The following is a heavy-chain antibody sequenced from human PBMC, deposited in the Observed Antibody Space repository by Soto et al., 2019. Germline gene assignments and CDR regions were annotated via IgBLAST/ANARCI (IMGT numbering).Heavy chain of an antibody. CDR2: ISYNGTNT. CDR1: GLTFSDCG. V-gene: IGHV3-30*03. Sequence: GGSLRLSCAASGLTFSDCGMHWVRQAPGKGLEWVAFISYNGTNTYYADSVKGRFTVSRDNSKNTLCLQMNSLRAEDTAVYYCARGDYHDTSGPFSDAFDVWGQGTMVTVSS. CDR3: ARGDYHDTSGPFSDAFDV. D-gene: IGHD3-22*01. J-gene: IGHJ3*01.